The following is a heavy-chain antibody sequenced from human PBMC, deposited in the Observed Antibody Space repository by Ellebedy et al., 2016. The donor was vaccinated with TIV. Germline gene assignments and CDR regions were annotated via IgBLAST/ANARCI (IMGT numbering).Heavy chain of an antibody. Sequence: MPGGSLRLSCAVYGGSFSGYYWTWIRQPPGKGLEWIGDINHSGSTNYNPSLKSRVTIPVDTSKNQFSLKLSSVTAADTAVYYCARTFGGGGRMNAFEIWGQGTMVTVSS. CDR1: GGSFSGYY. CDR2: INHSGST. V-gene: IGHV4-34*01. CDR3: ARTFGGGGRMNAFEI. J-gene: IGHJ3*02. D-gene: IGHD3-10*01.